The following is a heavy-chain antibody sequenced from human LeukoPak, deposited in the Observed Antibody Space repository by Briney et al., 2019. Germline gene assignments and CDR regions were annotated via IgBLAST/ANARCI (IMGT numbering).Heavy chain of an antibody. CDR2: INHSGST. Sequence: SETLSLTCAVYGGSFSGYYWSWIRQPPGKGLEWIGEINHSGSTNYNPSLKSRVTISVDTSKNQFSLKLSSVTAADTAVYYCARVGGYSYGYGIYYFDYWGQGTLVTVSS. CDR3: ARVGGYSYGYGIYYFDY. D-gene: IGHD5-18*01. J-gene: IGHJ4*02. CDR1: GGSFSGYY. V-gene: IGHV4-34*01.